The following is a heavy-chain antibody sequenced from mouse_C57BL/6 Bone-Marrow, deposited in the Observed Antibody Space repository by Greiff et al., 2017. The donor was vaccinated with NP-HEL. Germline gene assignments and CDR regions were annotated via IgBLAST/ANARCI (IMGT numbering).Heavy chain of an antibody. J-gene: IGHJ3*01. Sequence: DVKLVESGGGLVQPGGSLKLSCAASGFTFSDYYMYWVRQTPEKRLEWVAYISNGGGSTYYPDTVKGRFTISRDNAKNTLYLQMSRLKSEDTAMYYCARPHYYGSSPWFAYWGQGTLVTVSA. V-gene: IGHV5-12*01. D-gene: IGHD1-1*01. CDR1: GFTFSDYY. CDR2: ISNGGGST. CDR3: ARPHYYGSSPWFAY.